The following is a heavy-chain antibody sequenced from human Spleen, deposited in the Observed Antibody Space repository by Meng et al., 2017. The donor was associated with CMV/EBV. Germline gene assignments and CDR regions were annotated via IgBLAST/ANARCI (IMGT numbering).Heavy chain of an antibody. J-gene: IGHJ4*02. V-gene: IGHV4-39*07. CDR3: ARGPARFLEWLSLDY. D-gene: IGHD3-3*01. CDR1: GSISSTNYY. Sequence: GSISSTNYYWGWIRQPPGKGLEWIGSIHYSGSTYNNPSLRSRVTMSVDTSKNQFSLRLSSVTAADTAVYYCARGPARFLEWLSLDYWGQGTLVTVSS. CDR2: IHYSGST.